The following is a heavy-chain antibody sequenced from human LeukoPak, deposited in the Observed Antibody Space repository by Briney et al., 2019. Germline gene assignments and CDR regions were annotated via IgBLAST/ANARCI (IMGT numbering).Heavy chain of an antibody. D-gene: IGHD3-16*02. CDR1: GGSFSGYY. J-gene: IGHJ4*02. V-gene: IGHV4-34*01. CDR2: INHSGST. Sequence: SSETLSLTCAVYGGSFSGYYWSWIRQPLGKGLEWIGEINHSGSTNYNPSLKSRVTISVDTSKNQFSLKLSSVTAADTAVYYCARGVSYDYVWGSYRSQTFDYWGQGTLVTVSS. CDR3: ARGVSYDYVWGSYRSQTFDY.